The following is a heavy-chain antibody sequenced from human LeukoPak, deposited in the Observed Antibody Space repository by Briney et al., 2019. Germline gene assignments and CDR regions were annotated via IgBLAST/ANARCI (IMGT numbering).Heavy chain of an antibody. D-gene: IGHD6-19*01. V-gene: IGHV4-4*09. Sequence: KSSETLSLTCTVSGGSISDYYWSWVRQPPGKGLEWLGYIYTSGSTNYNPSLKSRVTISADTSKNQFSLKLSSVTAADTAVYYCARVGWYTPLDYWGQGTLVTVSS. CDR3: ARVGWYTPLDY. CDR2: IYTSGST. CDR1: GGSISDYY. J-gene: IGHJ4*02.